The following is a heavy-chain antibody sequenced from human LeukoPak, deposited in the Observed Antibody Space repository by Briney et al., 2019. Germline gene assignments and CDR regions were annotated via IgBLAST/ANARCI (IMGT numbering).Heavy chain of an antibody. V-gene: IGHV4-34*01. D-gene: IGHD6-19*01. Sequence: PSETLSLTCAVYGGSFSGYYWSWIRQPPGKGLEWIGEINHSGSTNYNPSLKSRVTISVDTSKNQFSLKLSSVTAADTAVYYCARSLTGYSSGWYGVKYYFDYWGQGTLVTVSS. CDR2: INHSGST. J-gene: IGHJ4*02. CDR1: GGSFSGYY. CDR3: ARSLTGYSSGWYGVKYYFDY.